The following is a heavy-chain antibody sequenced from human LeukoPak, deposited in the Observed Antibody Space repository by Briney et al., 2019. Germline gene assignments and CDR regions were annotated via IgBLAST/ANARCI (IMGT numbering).Heavy chain of an antibody. CDR3: ARYSNQNAFDI. CDR1: GFTFSNYS. D-gene: IGHD4-11*01. J-gene: IGHJ3*02. CDR2: ISSSSSYI. V-gene: IGHV3-21*01. Sequence: GGSLRLSCAASGFTFSNYSMNWVRQAPGKGLEWVSSISSSSSYIYYADSVKGRFTISRDNAKNSLYLQMNSLRAEDTAVYYCARYSNQNAFDIWGQGTMVTVSS.